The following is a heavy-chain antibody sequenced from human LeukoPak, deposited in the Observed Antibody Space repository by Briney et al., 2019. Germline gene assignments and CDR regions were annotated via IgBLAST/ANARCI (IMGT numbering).Heavy chain of an antibody. J-gene: IGHJ4*02. V-gene: IGHV4-59*01. CDR2: IYYSGST. CDR1: GGSISSYY. CDR3: ARDPSGWYDY. D-gene: IGHD6-19*01. Sequence: SETLSLTCTVSGGSISSYYWSWIRQPPGKGLEWIGYIYYSGSTNYNPSLKSRVTISVDTSKNQFSLKLSSATAADTAVYYCARDPSGWYDYWGQGTLVTVSS.